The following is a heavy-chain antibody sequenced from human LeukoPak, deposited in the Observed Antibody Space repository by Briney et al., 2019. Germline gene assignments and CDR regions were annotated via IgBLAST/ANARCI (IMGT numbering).Heavy chain of an antibody. D-gene: IGHD2-2*01. CDR2: ISGSGGST. CDR1: GFTFSSYA. CDR3: ARDIVPPGLFWDY. V-gene: IGHV3-23*01. Sequence: PGGSLRLSCAASGFTFSSYAMSWVRQAPGKGLEWVSGISGSGGSTYYADSVKGRFTISRDNSKNTLFLQMNSLRAEDTAVYYCARDIVPPGLFWDYWGQGALVTVSS. J-gene: IGHJ4*02.